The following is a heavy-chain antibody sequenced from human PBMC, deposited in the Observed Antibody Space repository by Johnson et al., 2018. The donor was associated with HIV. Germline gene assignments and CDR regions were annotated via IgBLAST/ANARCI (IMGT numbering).Heavy chain of an antibody. Sequence: QVQLVESGGGVVQPGTSLRLSCAASGFTFSSYPMHWVRQAPGKGLEWVAVISHDGSNEYHGDSVKGRFTISRDNAKNTLYLQMNSLRAEDTAVYYCARGPSSGWYRGAFDIWGQGTMVTVSS. D-gene: IGHD6-19*01. CDR1: GFTFSSYP. V-gene: IGHV3-30*04. J-gene: IGHJ3*02. CDR3: ARGPSSGWYRGAFDI. CDR2: ISHDGSNE.